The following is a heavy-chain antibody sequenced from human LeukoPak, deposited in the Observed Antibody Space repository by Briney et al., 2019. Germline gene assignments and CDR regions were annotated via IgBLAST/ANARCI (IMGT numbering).Heavy chain of an antibody. D-gene: IGHD3-22*01. J-gene: IGHJ4*02. Sequence: HPGGSLRLSCAASGFTFSSYGMHWVRQAPGKGLEWVSYISSSGSTIYYADSVKGRFTISRDNAKNSLYLQMNSLRAEDTAVYYCARDDSSGYYLDYWGQGTLVTVSS. CDR3: ARDDSSGYYLDY. V-gene: IGHV3-48*04. CDR2: ISSSGSTI. CDR1: GFTFSSYG.